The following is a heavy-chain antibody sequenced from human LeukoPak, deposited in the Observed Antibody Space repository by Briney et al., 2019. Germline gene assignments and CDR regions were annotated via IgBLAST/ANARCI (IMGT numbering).Heavy chain of an antibody. D-gene: IGHD3-22*01. Sequence: SETLSLTCTVSGGSISSYYWSWIRQPAGKGLEWIGRIYTSGSTNYNPSLKSRVTMSVDTSKNQFSLKLSSVTAEDTAVYYCARGRERYYYDSSGYSEDYWVQGTLVTVSS. CDR1: GGSISSYY. V-gene: IGHV4-4*07. J-gene: IGHJ4*02. CDR3: ARGRERYYYDSSGYSEDY. CDR2: IYTSGST.